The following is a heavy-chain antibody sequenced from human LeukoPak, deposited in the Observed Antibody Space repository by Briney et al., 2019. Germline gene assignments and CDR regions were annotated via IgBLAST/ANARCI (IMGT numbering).Heavy chain of an antibody. V-gene: IGHV3-30*18. CDR3: AKGHEYSSSFNDY. D-gene: IGHD6-6*01. CDR2: ISYDGSNK. CDR1: GFTFSSYG. Sequence: PGRSLRLSCAASGFTFSSYGMHWVRQAPGKGLEWVAVISYDGSNKYYADSVKGRFTISRDNSKNTLYLQMNSLRAEDTAVYYCAKGHEYSSSFNDYWGQGTLVTVSS. J-gene: IGHJ4*02.